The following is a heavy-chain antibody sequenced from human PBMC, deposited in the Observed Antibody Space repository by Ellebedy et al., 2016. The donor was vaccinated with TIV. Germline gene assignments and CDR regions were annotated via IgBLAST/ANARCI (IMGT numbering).Heavy chain of an antibody. CDR2: INHSGST. J-gene: IGHJ6*02. D-gene: IGHD3-10*01. CDR3: ARLDLTYYYGSGSQTDV. Sequence: SETLSLTXAVYGGSFSGYYWSWIRQPPGKGLEWIGEINHSGSTNYNPSLKSRVTISVDTSKNQFSLKLSSVTAADTAVYYCARLDLTYYYGSGSQTDVWGQGTTVTVSS. CDR1: GGSFSGYY. V-gene: IGHV4-34*01.